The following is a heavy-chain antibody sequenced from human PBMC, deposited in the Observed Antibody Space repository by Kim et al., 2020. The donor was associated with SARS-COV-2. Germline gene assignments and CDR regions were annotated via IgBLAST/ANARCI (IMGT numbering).Heavy chain of an antibody. J-gene: IGHJ4*02. Sequence: YAESVKGRFTISRDNSKNTLYLQMNSLRAEDTATYYCAKEGGKSFPLDYWGQGTLVIVSS. D-gene: IGHD2-15*01. CDR3: AKEGGKSFPLDY. V-gene: IGHV3-23*01.